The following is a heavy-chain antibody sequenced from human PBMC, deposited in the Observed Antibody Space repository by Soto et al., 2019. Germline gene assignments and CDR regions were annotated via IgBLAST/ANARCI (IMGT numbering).Heavy chain of an antibody. Sequence: SETLSLTCTVSGGSINTINYYWGWIRQPPGKGLEWIGSIYYSGTTYSNPSLKSRVTISVDTSKNQFSLRLSSVTAADTAVYYCARHAGRGNCAAGSCYPGSVASWGQGTLVTVSS. D-gene: IGHD2-15*01. V-gene: IGHV4-39*01. J-gene: IGHJ4*02. CDR1: GGSINTINYY. CDR3: ARHAGRGNCAAGSCYPGSVAS. CDR2: IYYSGTT.